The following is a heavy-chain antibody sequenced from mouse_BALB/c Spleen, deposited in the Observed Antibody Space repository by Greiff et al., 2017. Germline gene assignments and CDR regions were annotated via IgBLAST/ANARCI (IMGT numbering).Heavy chain of an antibody. V-gene: IGHV5-9*03. Sequence: EVMLVESGGGLVKPGGSLKLSCAASGFTFSSYTMSWVRQTPEKRLEWVATISSGGGNTYYPDSVKGRFTISRDNAKNNLYLQMSSLRSEDTALYYCARYREYGNYRYAMDYWGQGTSVTVSS. CDR2: ISSGGGNT. CDR1: GFTFSSYT. D-gene: IGHD2-10*02. J-gene: IGHJ4*01. CDR3: ARYREYGNYRYAMDY.